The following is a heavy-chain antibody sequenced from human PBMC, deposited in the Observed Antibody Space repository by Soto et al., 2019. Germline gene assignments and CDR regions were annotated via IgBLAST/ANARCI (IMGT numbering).Heavy chain of an antibody. D-gene: IGHD3-9*01. CDR3: ARDLADPLRYFGWTYARXXYYGMDV. CDR2: INPSGGST. Sequence: GASVKVSCKASGYTFTSYYMHWVRQAPGQGLEWMGIINPSGGSTSYAQKFQGRVTMTRDTSTSTVYMELRSLRSEYTAVYYCARDLADPLRYFGWTYARXXYYGMDVWGQGTTVTVSS. J-gene: IGHJ6*02. V-gene: IGHV1-46*01. CDR1: GYTFTSYY.